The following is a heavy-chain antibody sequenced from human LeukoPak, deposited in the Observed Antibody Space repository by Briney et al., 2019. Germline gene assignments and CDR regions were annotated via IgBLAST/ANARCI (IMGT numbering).Heavy chain of an antibody. CDR3: AKDQGIAVAGTDDAFDI. D-gene: IGHD6-19*01. V-gene: IGHV3-30*18. J-gene: IGHJ3*02. CDR2: IAYDGSSE. CDR1: GFTFSSYA. Sequence: GGSLRLSCAASGFTFSSYAMNWARQAPGKGLEWVAVIAYDGSSEYYAEFVKGRFTISRDNSKNTLYLQMYSLRAEDTAVYFCAKDQGIAVAGTDDAFDIWGQWTRVTVSS.